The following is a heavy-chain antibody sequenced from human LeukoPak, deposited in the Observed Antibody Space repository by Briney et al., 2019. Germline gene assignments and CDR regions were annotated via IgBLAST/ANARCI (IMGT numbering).Heavy chain of an antibody. J-gene: IGHJ4*02. CDR2: ISYDGSNK. CDR3: AKGSWAFDY. D-gene: IGHD6-13*01. CDR1: GFTFSSYG. V-gene: IGHV3-30*18. Sequence: GRSLRLSCAASGFTFSSYGMHWVRQAPGKGLEWVAVISYDGSNKYYADSVKGRFTTSRDNSKNTLYLQMNSLRAEDTAVYYCAKGSWAFDYWGQGTLVTVSS.